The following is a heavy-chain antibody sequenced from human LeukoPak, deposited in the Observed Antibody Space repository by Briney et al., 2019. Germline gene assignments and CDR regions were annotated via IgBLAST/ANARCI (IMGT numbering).Heavy chain of an antibody. CDR2: INPSGGSR. CDR3: ARGSIVGAKTLSFGAFDI. J-gene: IGHJ3*02. Sequence: ASVKVSCKASGYTFTSYYMHWVRQAPGQGLERMGIINPSGGSRSYAQKFQGRVTMTRDTSTSTVYMELSSLRSEDTAVYYCARGSIVGAKTLSFGAFDIWGQGTMVTVSS. CDR1: GYTFTSYY. V-gene: IGHV1-46*01. D-gene: IGHD1-26*01.